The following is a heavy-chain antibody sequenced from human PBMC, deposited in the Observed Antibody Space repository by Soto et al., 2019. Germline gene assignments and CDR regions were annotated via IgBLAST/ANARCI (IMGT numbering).Heavy chain of an antibody. CDR2: IIPILGIA. V-gene: IGHV1-69*02. D-gene: IGHD3-22*01. CDR3: AVTMIVVVIPTFDP. Sequence: QVQLVQSGAEVKKPGSSVKVSCKASGGTFSSYTISWVRQAPGQGLEWMGRIIPILGIANYAQKFQGRVTITADKSTSTAYMELSSLRSEDTVVYYCAVTMIVVVIPTFDPWGQGTLVTVSS. CDR1: GGTFSSYT. J-gene: IGHJ5*02.